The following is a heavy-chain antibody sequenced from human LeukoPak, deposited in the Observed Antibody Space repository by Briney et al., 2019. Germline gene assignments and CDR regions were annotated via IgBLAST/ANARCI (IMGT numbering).Heavy chain of an antibody. J-gene: IGHJ6*02. V-gene: IGHV3-23*01. CDR2: ISGSGGST. CDR1: GFTFSSYA. CDR3: AKFSAQITQTDYGMDV. Sequence: GGSLRLSCAASGFTFSSYAMSWVRQAPGKGQEWVSAISGSGGSTYYADSVKGRFTISRDNSKNTLYLQMNSLRAEDTAVYYCAKFSAQITQTDYGMDVWGQGTTVTVSS. D-gene: IGHD1-20*01.